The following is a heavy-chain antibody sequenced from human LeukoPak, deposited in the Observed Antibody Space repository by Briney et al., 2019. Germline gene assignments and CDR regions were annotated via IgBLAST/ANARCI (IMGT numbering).Heavy chain of an antibody. CDR3: AALRIGGAAGLMDWFDP. CDR2: FDPEDGET. Sequence: ASVKVSCKVSGYTLTELSMHWVRQAPGKGLEWMGGFDPEDGETIYAQKFQGRVTMTEDASTDTAYMELSSLRSEDTAVFYCAALRIGGAAGLMDWFDPWGQGTLVTVSS. D-gene: IGHD6-13*01. J-gene: IGHJ5*02. V-gene: IGHV1-24*01. CDR1: GYTLTELS.